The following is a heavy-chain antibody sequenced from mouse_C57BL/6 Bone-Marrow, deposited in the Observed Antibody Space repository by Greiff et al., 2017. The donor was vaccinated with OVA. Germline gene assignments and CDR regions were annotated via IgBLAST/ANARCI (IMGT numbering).Heavy chain of an antibody. CDR2: IRSKSNNYAT. D-gene: IGHD3-3*01. CDR1: GFSFNTYA. J-gene: IGHJ3*01. Sequence: EVQLQESGGGLVQPKGSLKLSCAASGFSFNTYAMNWVRQAPGKGLEWVARIRSKSNNYATYYADSVKDRFTISRDDSESMLYLQMNNLKTEDTAMYYCVRSKGRAWFAYWGQGTLVTVSA. V-gene: IGHV10-1*01. CDR3: VRSKGRAWFAY.